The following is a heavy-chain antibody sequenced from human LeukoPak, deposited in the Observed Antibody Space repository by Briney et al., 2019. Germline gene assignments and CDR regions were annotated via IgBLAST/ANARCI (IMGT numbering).Heavy chain of an antibody. CDR3: AREGRGHHDILTGYLSIQFFDY. D-gene: IGHD3-9*01. CDR1: GGSISSSSYF. Sequence: RSSETLSLTCSVSGGSISSSSYFWGWIRQAPGKGLEWIASVHYSGSTYYNPSLKSGVTLSIDTSKNQFSLKLRSMTAADTARYYCAREGRGHHDILTGYLSIQFFDYWGQGSLVTVSS. CDR2: VHYSGST. V-gene: IGHV4-39*07. J-gene: IGHJ4*02.